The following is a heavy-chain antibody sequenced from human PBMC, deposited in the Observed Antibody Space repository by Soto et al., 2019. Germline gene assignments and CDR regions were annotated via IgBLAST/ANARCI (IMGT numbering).Heavy chain of an antibody. Sequence: SETLSLTCTVSGAFISGYYWSWVRQPAGKGLEWIGRIYTSGSTKYSPSLKSRATMSVDTSKKQFSLKLNSVTAADTAVYYCARESTVAGTDNWFDSWGQGTLVTVSS. V-gene: IGHV4-4*07. CDR3: ARESTVAGTDNWFDS. CDR1: GAFISGYY. CDR2: IYTSGST. D-gene: IGHD6-13*01. J-gene: IGHJ5*01.